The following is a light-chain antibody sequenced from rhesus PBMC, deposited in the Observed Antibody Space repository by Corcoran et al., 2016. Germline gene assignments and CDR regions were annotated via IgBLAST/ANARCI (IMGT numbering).Light chain of an antibody. Sequence: DIQMTQSPSSLSASVGDRVTITCQSSQGISSWLAWYQQKPGKAPKLLIYAASSLQSGVPSRVSGSGAGTEFTHAISSLQPNDIATYYCQQHSSYPPTFGQGTKVEIK. J-gene: IGKJ1*01. CDR1: QGISSW. V-gene: IGKV1S11*01. CDR2: AAS. CDR3: QQHSSYPPT.